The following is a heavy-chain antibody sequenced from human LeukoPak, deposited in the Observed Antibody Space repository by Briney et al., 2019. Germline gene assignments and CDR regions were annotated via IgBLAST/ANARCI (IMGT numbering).Heavy chain of an antibody. J-gene: IGHJ5*02. Sequence: SETLSLTCTVSGGSISSSSYYWGWIRQPPGKGLEWIGYIYYSGSTYYNPSLKSRVTIPVDTSKNQFSLKLSSVTAADTAVYYCARDSSGLWFDPWGQGTLVTVSS. D-gene: IGHD3-22*01. CDR3: ARDSSGLWFDP. V-gene: IGHV4-31*03. CDR2: IYYSGST. CDR1: GGSISSSSYY.